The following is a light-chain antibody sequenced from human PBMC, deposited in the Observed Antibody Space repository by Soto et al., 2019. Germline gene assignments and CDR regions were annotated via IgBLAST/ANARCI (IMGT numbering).Light chain of an antibody. CDR1: QSVSSN. Sequence: MVLAPSPGPLSLSPGGRATLSCRASQSVSSNLAWYQQKPGQAPRLLIYGASTRATGIPARFSGSGSGTEFTLTISSLQSEDFAVYYCQQYNKWPWTFGQGTKVDIK. V-gene: IGKV3-15*01. J-gene: IGKJ1*01. CDR3: QQYNKWPWT. CDR2: GAS.